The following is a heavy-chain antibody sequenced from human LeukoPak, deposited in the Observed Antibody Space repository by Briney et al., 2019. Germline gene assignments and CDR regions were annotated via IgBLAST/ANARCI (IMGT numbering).Heavy chain of an antibody. CDR1: GYTFSTYP. CDR2: INPNTGNP. J-gene: IGHJ4*02. Sequence: GASVKVSCKASGYTFSTYPMNWVRQAPGQGLEWMGWINPNTGNPTYAQAFTGRFVFSLDTSVSTAYLQISSLNTEDTAVYYCAIDQPVAGVSNFDSWGQGTLVTVSS. D-gene: IGHD6-19*01. CDR3: AIDQPVAGVSNFDS. V-gene: IGHV7-4-1*02.